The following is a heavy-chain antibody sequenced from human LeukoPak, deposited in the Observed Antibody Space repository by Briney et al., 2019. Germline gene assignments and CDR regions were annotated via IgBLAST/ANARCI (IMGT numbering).Heavy chain of an antibody. CDR1: GYTFTSYG. V-gene: IGHV1-18*01. CDR3: ARGPIGKDYFDY. D-gene: IGHD1-26*01. CDR2: ISAYNGNT. J-gene: IGHJ4*02. Sequence: ASVKVSCKASGYTFTSYGISWVRQAPGQGLEWMGWISAYNGNTNYAQKLQGRVTMTTDTSTSTAYMELSSLRSEDTAVYYCARGPIGKDYFDYWGQGTLVTVSS.